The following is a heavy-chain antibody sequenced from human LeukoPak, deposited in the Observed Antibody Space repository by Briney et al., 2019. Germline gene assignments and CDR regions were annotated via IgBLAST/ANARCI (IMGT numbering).Heavy chain of an antibody. CDR1: GFTFGNYA. J-gene: IGHJ1*01. Sequence: PGRSLGLSCTASGFTFGNYAMSWVRQAPGKGLEWVGFIRSKAYGGTTEYAASVKCRFTISRDDSKSIAYLQMNSLKTEDTAMYYCTFDYGGNTGYFQHWGQGTLVTVSS. CDR3: TFDYGGNTGYFQH. CDR2: IRSKAYGGTT. D-gene: IGHD4-23*01. V-gene: IGHV3-49*04.